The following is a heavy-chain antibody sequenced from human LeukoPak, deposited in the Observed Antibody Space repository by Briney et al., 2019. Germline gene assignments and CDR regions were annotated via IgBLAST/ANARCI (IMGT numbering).Heavy chain of an antibody. D-gene: IGHD3-10*01. CDR2: IYYSGAT. Sequence: SETLSLTCTVSGGSISGYYWSWIRQPPGKGLEWIGYIYYSGATNYNPSLKSRLTISVDTSKNQVSLKLSSVTAADTAMYYCARHNSGGSNPFDYWGQGTLVTVSS. J-gene: IGHJ4*02. CDR3: ARHNSGGSNPFDY. V-gene: IGHV4-59*08. CDR1: GGSISGYY.